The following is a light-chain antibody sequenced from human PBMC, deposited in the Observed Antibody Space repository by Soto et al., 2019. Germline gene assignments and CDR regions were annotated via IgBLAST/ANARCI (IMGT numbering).Light chain of an antibody. V-gene: IGKV1-39*01. CDR3: QQTYTSIT. Sequence: DIQMTQSPSSLSASVGDRVTLTCRASQTISNYLNWYQLKPGEAPKLLIYTASILQNGVPSRFRGSGSGTDFTLTITSLQPDDFATYCYQQTYTSITFGQGTRLEI. J-gene: IGKJ5*01. CDR2: TAS. CDR1: QTISNY.